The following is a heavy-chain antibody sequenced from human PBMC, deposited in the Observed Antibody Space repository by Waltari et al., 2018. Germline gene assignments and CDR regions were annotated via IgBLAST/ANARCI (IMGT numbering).Heavy chain of an antibody. D-gene: IGHD6-13*01. Sequence: QVQLVQSGAEVKKPGASVKVSCKASEYTFTGYYMHWVRQAPGQGLEWMGWINPNSGGTNYAQKFQGRVTMTRDTSISTAYMERSRLRSDDTAVYYCARGFIAAAGTRSRNWYFDLWGRGTLVTVSS. CDR2: INPNSGGT. CDR1: EYTFTGYY. J-gene: IGHJ2*01. V-gene: IGHV1-2*02. CDR3: ARGFIAAAGTRSRNWYFDL.